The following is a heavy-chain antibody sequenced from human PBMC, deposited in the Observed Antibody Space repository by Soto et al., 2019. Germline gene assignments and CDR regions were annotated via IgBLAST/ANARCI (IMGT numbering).Heavy chain of an antibody. CDR3: ARAWVVVTAPDY. Sequence: QVQLVQSGAEEKKPGASVKVSCKASGYTFTSYAMHWVRQAPGQRLEWMGWINAGNGNTKYSQKFQGRVTITRDTXXXXXXXXXXXLRSXXXXXXXCARAWVVVTAPDYWGQGTLVTVSS. D-gene: IGHD2-21*02. CDR1: GYTFTSYA. V-gene: IGHV1-3*05. CDR2: INAGNGNT. J-gene: IGHJ4*02.